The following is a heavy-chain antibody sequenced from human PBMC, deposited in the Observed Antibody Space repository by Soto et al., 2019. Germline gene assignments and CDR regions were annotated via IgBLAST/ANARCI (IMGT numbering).Heavy chain of an antibody. J-gene: IGHJ4*02. V-gene: IGHV3-23*01. Sequence: EVHLLESGGDLVLPGGSLRLSCAAPGFTFSNYAMSWVRQAPGKGLEWVSGISGSGGTTYYADSVKGRFTISRDNSKNTLYLQMNSLRAEEPAVYYCAKEQEYSSPIACFDYWGQGTLVTVSS. CDR3: AKEQEYSSPIACFDY. CDR2: ISGSGGTT. CDR1: GFTFSNYA. D-gene: IGHD5-12*01.